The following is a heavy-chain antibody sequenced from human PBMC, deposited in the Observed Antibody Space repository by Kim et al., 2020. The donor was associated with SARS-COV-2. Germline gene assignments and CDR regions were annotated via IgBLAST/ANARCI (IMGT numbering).Heavy chain of an antibody. Sequence: GGSLRLSCEASGFTFSRHGMNWVRQTPRKGLEWVANIKQDGAEKDYVDSVKGRFTISRDDAKNSLFLQMNSLRVEDTAVYYCARGPSYGERTDYLDLWGQGPLVTVSS. CDR3: ARGPSYGERTDYLDL. CDR2: IKQDGAEK. D-gene: IGHD3-16*01. J-gene: IGHJ5*02. V-gene: IGHV3-7*03. CDR1: GFTFSRHG.